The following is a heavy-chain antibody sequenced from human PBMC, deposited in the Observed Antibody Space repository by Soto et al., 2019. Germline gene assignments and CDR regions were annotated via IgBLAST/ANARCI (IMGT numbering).Heavy chain of an antibody. J-gene: IGHJ5*02. CDR3: ARIAGLYNWFDP. CDR1: GGSISSGGYS. CDR2: IYHSGST. Sequence: SETLSLTCAVSGGSISSGGYSWSWIRQPPGKGLEWIGYIYHSGSTYYNLSLKSRVTISVDRSKNQFSLKLSSVTAADTAVYYCARIAGLYNWFDPWGQGTLVTVSS. D-gene: IGHD6-13*01. V-gene: IGHV4-30-2*01.